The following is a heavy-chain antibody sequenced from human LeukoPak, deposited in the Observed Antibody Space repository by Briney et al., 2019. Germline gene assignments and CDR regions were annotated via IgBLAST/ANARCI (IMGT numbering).Heavy chain of an antibody. V-gene: IGHV4-30-4*08. CDR1: GGSISSGDYY. J-gene: IGHJ5*02. Sequence: PSETLSLTCTVSGGSISSGDYYWSWIRQPPGKGLECIGYIYYSGSTYYNPSLKSRVTISVDTSKNQFSLKLSSVTAADTAVYYCARDKVVVAPGSFDPWGQGTLVTVSS. D-gene: IGHD2-15*01. CDR3: ARDKVVVAPGSFDP. CDR2: IYYSGST.